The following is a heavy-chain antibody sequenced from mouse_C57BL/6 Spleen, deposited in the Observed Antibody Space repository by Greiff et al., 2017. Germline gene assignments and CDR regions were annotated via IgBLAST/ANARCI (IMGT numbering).Heavy chain of an antibody. CDR3: ARERDGYRAWFAY. J-gene: IGHJ3*01. Sequence: VNVVESGPELVKPGASVKISCKASGYAFSSSWMNWVKQRPGTGLEWIGRIYPGDGDTNYNGKFKGKATLTADKSSSTAYMQLSSLTSEDSAVYFCARERDGYRAWFAYWGQGTLVTVSA. CDR2: IYPGDGDT. CDR1: GYAFSSSW. V-gene: IGHV1-82*01. D-gene: IGHD2-3*01.